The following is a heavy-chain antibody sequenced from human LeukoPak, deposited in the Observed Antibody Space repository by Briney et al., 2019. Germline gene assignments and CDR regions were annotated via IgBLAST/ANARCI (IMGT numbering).Heavy chain of an antibody. CDR3: AKVVSGYSSSDLDY. D-gene: IGHD6-13*01. CDR1: GFTISSYA. J-gene: IGHJ4*02. Sequence: GGSLRLSCAASGFTISSYAMSWVRQAPGKGLEWVSGISGSGGSTYNADSVKGRFTISRDNSKNTLYLLMNSLRAEDTAVYYCAKVVSGYSSSDLDYWGQGTLVTVSS. CDR2: ISGSGGST. V-gene: IGHV3-23*01.